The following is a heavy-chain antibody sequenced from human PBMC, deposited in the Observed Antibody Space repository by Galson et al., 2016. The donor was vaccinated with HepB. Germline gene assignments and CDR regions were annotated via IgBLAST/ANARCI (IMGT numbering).Heavy chain of an antibody. V-gene: IGHV3-7*01. J-gene: IGHJ3*01. Sequence: SLRLSCAVSGFTFSKYWMSWVRQAPGKGLEWVANIKEDGSERYFVDSVKGRFTVSRDNAKNSLYLQMNSLRAEDTAVYYCAEVPSMVRGFWGQGTMVTVSS. CDR1: GFTFSKYW. CDR3: AEVPSMVRGF. CDR2: IKEDGSER. D-gene: IGHD3-10*01.